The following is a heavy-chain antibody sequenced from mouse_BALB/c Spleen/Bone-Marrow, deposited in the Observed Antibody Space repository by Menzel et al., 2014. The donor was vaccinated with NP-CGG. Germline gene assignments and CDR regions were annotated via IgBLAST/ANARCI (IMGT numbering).Heavy chain of an antibody. CDR3: ARGYCNSAWFAY. CDR1: SYTFTSYW. Sequence: DLVKPGSSVKLSCKASSYTFTSYWINWIKKRPGQGLEWIRRIAPGSGITYYNEMFTGKATLTVDTSSSTAYIQLSCLSSEDSAVYFCARGYCNSAWFAYWGQGTLVPVSA. V-gene: IGHV1S41*01. J-gene: IGHJ3*01. D-gene: IGHD2-10*02. CDR2: IAPGSGIT.